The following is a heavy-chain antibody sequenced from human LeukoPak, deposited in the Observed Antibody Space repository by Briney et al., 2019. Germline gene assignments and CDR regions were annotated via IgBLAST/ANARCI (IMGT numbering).Heavy chain of an antibody. J-gene: IGHJ6*03. V-gene: IGHV4-4*07. CDR1: GGSMNNDY. Sequence: PSETLSLTCTVSGGSMNNDYFTWIRQPAGKGLEWIGPIHSGGTTNYNPSLMSRVTLSVDTSKNQISLRLTSVTAADTALYYCARDNPSGYTYGYEHYFYYIDVWGKGTTVTVSS. CDR3: ARDNPSGYTYGYEHYFYYIDV. D-gene: IGHD5-18*01. CDR2: IHSGGTT.